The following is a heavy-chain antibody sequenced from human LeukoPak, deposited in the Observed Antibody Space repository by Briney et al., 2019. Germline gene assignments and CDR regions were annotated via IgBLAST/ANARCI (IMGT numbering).Heavy chain of an antibody. CDR3: AREYYYEELDY. CDR1: GFTFSSYP. V-gene: IGHV3-64*01. Sequence: GGSLRLSCAASGFTFSSYPMHWVRQAPGKGLEYVSGISSNGDSAYYANSVKGRFTISRDNSKNTLYLQMGSLRAEDMAVYYCAREYYYEELDYWGQGTLVTVSS. D-gene: IGHD3-22*01. J-gene: IGHJ4*02. CDR2: ISSNGDSA.